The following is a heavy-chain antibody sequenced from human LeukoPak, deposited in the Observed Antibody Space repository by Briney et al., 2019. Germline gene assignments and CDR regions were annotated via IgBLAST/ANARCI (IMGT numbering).Heavy chain of an antibody. J-gene: IGHJ4*02. CDR1: GGSFSTYY. CDR3: ARGQGGNYYLNYFDY. Sequence: SETXSLTCTVTGGSFSTYYWSWIRQXPGKGLEWIGHFYYSGSTNYNPSLKSRVTISVDTSRNQFSLKLTSVTAADTAVYYCARGQGGNYYLNYFDYWGQGALVTVSS. V-gene: IGHV4-59*01. CDR2: FYYSGST. D-gene: IGHD1-26*01.